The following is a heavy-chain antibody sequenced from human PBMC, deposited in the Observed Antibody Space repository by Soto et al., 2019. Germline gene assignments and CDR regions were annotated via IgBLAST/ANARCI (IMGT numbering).Heavy chain of an antibody. D-gene: IGHD3-3*01. CDR2: IYYSGST. V-gene: IGHV4-39*01. CDR3: ARQLRFLEWLGPRGRYNWFDP. Sequence: SETLSLTCTVSGGSISSSSYYWGWIRQPPGKGLEWIGSIYYSGSTYYNPSLKSRVTISVDTSKNQFSLKLSSVTAADTAVYYCARQLRFLEWLGPRGRYNWFDPWGQGTLVTISS. J-gene: IGHJ5*02. CDR1: GGSISSSSYY.